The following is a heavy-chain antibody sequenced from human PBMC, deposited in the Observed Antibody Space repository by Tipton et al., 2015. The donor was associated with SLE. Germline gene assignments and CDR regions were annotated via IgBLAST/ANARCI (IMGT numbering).Heavy chain of an antibody. V-gene: IGHV4-39*07. CDR3: ARAVCDTSGYLDY. CDR2: LDYSGST. Sequence: TLSLTCTVSGGSISSSPFYWGWIRQPPGKGLEWTGSLDYSGSTYYNPSLKSRISISVDRSKNQFSLKLSSVTAADTVVYYCARAVCDTSGYLDYWGLGTLVTVSS. D-gene: IGHD3-22*01. J-gene: IGHJ4*02. CDR1: GGSISSSPFY.